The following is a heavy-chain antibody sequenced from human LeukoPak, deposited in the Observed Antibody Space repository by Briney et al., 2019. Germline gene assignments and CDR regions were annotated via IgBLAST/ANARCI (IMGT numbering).Heavy chain of an antibody. CDR2: NKHSEST. CDR1: SGYLSVYD. D-gene: IGHD3-3*01. V-gene: IGHV4-34*01. Sequence: PSETLSLPCAIYSGYLSVYDWSWIPRPPGKGLEWLGENKHSESTNYNPSLKSRVTISVDTSKHQFSLKLSSVTAADTAVYYCARVGVLRFFEWLSLRGAFDIWGQGTMVTVSS. CDR3: ARVGVLRFFEWLSLRGAFDI. J-gene: IGHJ3*02.